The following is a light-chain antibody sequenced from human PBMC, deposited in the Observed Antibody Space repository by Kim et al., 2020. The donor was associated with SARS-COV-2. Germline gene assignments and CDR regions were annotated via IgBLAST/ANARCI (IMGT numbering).Light chain of an antibody. CDR1: QRVRSH. Sequence: VSPGERATLSCRASQRVRSHLAWYQQKPGQAPRLLIYGASTRATGIPARFSGSGSGTEFTLTISSLQSEDFAVYYCQQYDSWPPTFGGGTKVDIK. J-gene: IGKJ4*01. V-gene: IGKV3-15*01. CDR2: GAS. CDR3: QQYDSWPPT.